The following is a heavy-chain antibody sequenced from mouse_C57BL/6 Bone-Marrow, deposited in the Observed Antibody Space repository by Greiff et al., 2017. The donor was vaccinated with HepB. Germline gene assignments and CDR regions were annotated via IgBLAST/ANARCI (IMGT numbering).Heavy chain of an antibody. CDR1: GYTFTSYW. J-gene: IGHJ2*01. V-gene: IGHV1-64*01. CDR2: IHPNSGST. D-gene: IGHD1-1*01. CDR3: ARRRGFITTVVDDY. Sequence: QVQLKQPGAELVKPGASVKLSCKASGYTFTSYWMHWVKQRPGQGLEWIGMIHPNSGSTNYNEKFKSKATLTVDKSSSTAYMQLSSLTSEDSAVYYCARRRGFITTVVDDYWGQGTTLTVSS.